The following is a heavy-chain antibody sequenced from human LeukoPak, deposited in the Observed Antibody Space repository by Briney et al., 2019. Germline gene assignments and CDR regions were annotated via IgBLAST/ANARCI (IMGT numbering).Heavy chain of an antibody. V-gene: IGHV4-34*01. Sequence: SETLSLTCAVYGGSFSGYYWSWIRQPPGKGLEWIGEINHSGSTSYNPSLKSRVTISVDTSKNQFSLKLSSVTAADTAVYYCARTNIVVVVAATPKYFQHWGQGTLVTVSS. CDR3: ARTNIVVVVAATPKYFQH. CDR1: GGSFSGYY. J-gene: IGHJ1*01. D-gene: IGHD2-15*01. CDR2: INHSGST.